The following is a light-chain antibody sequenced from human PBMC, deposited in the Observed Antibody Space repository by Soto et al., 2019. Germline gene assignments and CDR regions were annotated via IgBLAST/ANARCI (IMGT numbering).Light chain of an antibody. Sequence: QSALTQPASVSGSPGQSNTISCTGTSSDVGGYNYVSCHQHHPGKTPKLMIYEVSNRPSGVSHRFSGSKSGNTASLTISGLQAEDEADFYCSSYTSSSTRVFGTGTRSPS. V-gene: IGLV2-14*01. CDR2: EVS. CDR1: SSDVGGYNY. J-gene: IGLJ1*01. CDR3: SSYTSSSTRV.